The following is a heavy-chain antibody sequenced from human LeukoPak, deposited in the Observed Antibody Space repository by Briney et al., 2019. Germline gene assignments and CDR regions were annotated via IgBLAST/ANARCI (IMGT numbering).Heavy chain of an antibody. Sequence: GGSLRLSCAASGFTFSSYSMNWVRQAPGKGLEWVSSISSSSSYIYYADSVKGRFTISRDNAKNSLYLQMNSLRAEDTALYYCAKEPHYYDSSGSEWGQGTLVTVSS. J-gene: IGHJ4*02. D-gene: IGHD3-22*01. CDR1: GFTFSSYS. V-gene: IGHV3-21*04. CDR3: AKEPHYYDSSGSE. CDR2: ISSSSSYI.